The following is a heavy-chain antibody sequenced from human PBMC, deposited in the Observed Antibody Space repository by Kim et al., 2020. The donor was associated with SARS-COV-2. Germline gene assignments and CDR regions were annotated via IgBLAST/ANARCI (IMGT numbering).Heavy chain of an antibody. D-gene: IGHD3-9*01. V-gene: IGHV4-61*01. Sequence: SETLSLTCTVSGGSVSSGSYYWSWIRQPPGKGLEWFGYIYYSGSTNYNPSLKSRVTISVDTSKNQFSLKLSSVTAADTAVCYCAWLLRYFDWLSAFDFWGQGTMVTVSS. CDR2: IYYSGST. CDR3: AWLLRYFDWLSAFDF. J-gene: IGHJ3*01. CDR1: GGSVSSGSYY.